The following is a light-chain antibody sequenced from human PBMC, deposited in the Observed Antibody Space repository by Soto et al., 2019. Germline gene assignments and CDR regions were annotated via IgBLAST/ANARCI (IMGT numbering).Light chain of an antibody. CDR3: QQRSNWIT. J-gene: IGKJ5*01. V-gene: IGKV3-11*01. Sequence: EVVLPQSPSTLSVSPGERSTLSCRASQSVSSKLAWYQQKPGQAPRLLIYDASNRATGIPARFSGSGSGTDFTLTISSLEPEDFAVYYCQQRSNWITFCQVTRLEIK. CDR2: DAS. CDR1: QSVSSK.